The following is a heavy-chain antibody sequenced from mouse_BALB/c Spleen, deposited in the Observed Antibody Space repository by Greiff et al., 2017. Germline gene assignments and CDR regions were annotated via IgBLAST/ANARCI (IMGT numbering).Heavy chain of an antibody. J-gene: IGHJ3*01. V-gene: IGHV1-63*02. Sequence: VQLQQSGAELVRPGTSVKMSCKAAGYTFTNYWIGWEKQRPGHGLEWIGDIYPGGGYTNYNEKFKGKATLTADTSSSTAYMQLSSLTSEDSAIYYCARWGYRYDGFAYWGQGTLVTVSA. CDR2: IYPGGGYT. CDR1: GYTFTNYW. CDR3: ARWGYRYDGFAY. D-gene: IGHD2-14*01.